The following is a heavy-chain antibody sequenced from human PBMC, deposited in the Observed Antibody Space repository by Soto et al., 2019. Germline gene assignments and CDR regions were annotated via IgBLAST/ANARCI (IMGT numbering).Heavy chain of an antibody. V-gene: IGHV1-2*04. D-gene: IGHD3-22*01. CDR3: ARSRTGWLHPSWFDP. CDR2: INPNNGGT. CDR1: GYTFTGYY. Sequence: ASVKVSCKASGYTFTGYYMHWVRQAPGQGLEWMGWINPNNGGTNFAQKFQGWVTMTRDTSISTAYMELSRLRSDDTAVYYCARSRTGWLHPSWFDPWGQGTLVTVSS. J-gene: IGHJ5*02.